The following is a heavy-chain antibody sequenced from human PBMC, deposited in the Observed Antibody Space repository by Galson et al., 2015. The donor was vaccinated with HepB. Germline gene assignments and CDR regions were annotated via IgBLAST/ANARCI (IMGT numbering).Heavy chain of an antibody. CDR3: AKDGGDIVVVPAAKAYYYYYMDV. J-gene: IGHJ6*03. CDR2: ISYDGSNK. CDR1: GFTFSSYG. Sequence: SLRLSCAASGFTFSSYGMHWVRQAPGKGLEWVAVISYDGSNKYYADSVKGRFTISRDNSKNTLYLQMNSLRAEDTAVYYCAKDGGDIVVVPAAKAYYYYYMDVWGKGTTVTVSS. V-gene: IGHV3-30*18. D-gene: IGHD2-2*01.